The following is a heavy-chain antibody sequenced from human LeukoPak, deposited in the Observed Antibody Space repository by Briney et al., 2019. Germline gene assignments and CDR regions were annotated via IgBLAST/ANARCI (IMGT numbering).Heavy chain of an antibody. CDR1: GGSISSYY. V-gene: IGHV4-59*08. CDR3: ARHIWNSPFDY. D-gene: IGHD1-7*01. Sequence: PSETLSLTCTVSGGSISSYYWSWIRQPPGKGLEWIGYIYHTGSTYYNPSLKSRVTISIDRSKNQFSLKLNSVTAADTAVYYCARHIWNSPFDYWGQGTLVTVSS. J-gene: IGHJ4*02. CDR2: IYHTGST.